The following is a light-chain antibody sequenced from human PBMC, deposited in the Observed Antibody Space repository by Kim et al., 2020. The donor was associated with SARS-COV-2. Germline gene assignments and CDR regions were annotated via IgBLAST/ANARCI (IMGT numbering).Light chain of an antibody. J-gene: IGKJ2*01. CDR2: GAS. CDR1: QSVLCGSSNQNC. V-gene: IGKV4-1*01. CDR3: QQYSASPYT. Sequence: DIVMTQSSDSLAVSLGDRATIICKSSQSVLCGSSNQNCLAWYQQRPGQPPKLLIHGASTRASGVPARFSGSGSGTDFSLIISSLQPEDVALYYCQQYSASPYTFGQGTKVDIK.